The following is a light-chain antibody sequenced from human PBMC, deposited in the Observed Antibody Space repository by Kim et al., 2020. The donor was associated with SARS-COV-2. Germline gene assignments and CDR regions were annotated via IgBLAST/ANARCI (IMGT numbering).Light chain of an antibody. CDR3: SAWDSSLSAWV. Sequence: ATLTCPANINNVADQGAPVLQQPQGHPPNLLSYRHNNRPSGISENFSASRSGNTASLTITGLLPEDEADYYCSAWDSSLSAWVFGGGAKLTV. V-gene: IGLV10-54*04. CDR2: RHN. J-gene: IGLJ3*02. CDR1: INNVADQG.